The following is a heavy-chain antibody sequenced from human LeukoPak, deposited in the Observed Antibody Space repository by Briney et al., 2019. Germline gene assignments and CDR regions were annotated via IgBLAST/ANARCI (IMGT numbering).Heavy chain of an antibody. Sequence: GGSLRLSCAASGFSVSGNYMSWVRQAPGKGLEWVSVIYSGGSIYYADSVKGRFTISRDNSKNTLYLQMSSLRAEDTAVYYCAKVGDYYGSGKYSNFDYWGQGTLVTVSS. V-gene: IGHV3-53*01. CDR2: IYSGGSI. CDR1: GFSVSGNY. D-gene: IGHD3-10*01. J-gene: IGHJ4*02. CDR3: AKVGDYYGSGKYSNFDY.